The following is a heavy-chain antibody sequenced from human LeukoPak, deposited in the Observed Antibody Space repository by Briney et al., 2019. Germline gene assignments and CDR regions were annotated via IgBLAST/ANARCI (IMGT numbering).Heavy chain of an antibody. Sequence: GASVKVSCKASGGTFSTYAISWVRQAPGQGLEWMGWMHPSSGATNYAQKFQGRVTMTRDTSISAAYMELSSLRSDDTAVYYCARNLLVGWGYDSWGQGTLVTVSS. D-gene: IGHD6-19*01. J-gene: IGHJ4*02. CDR1: GGTFSTYA. CDR2: MHPSSGAT. V-gene: IGHV1-2*02. CDR3: ARNLLVGWGYDS.